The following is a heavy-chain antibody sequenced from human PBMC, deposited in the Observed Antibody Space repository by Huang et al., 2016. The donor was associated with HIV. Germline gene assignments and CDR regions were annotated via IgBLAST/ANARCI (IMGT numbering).Heavy chain of an antibody. CDR2: IGGNSGDM. D-gene: IGHD2-8*01. J-gene: IGHJ4*02. CDR1: GFAFSQYA. Sequence: VQLVESGGGLVQPGWSLRLSCAASGFAFSQYAVHWVRQSPGKGLGWVSGIGGNSGDMAYAASVRGRFVISRDNAKKSLYLKMNGLRLEDTALYFCVIMDDYFDYWGQGVLVGVSS. V-gene: IGHV3-9*01. CDR3: VIMDDYFDY.